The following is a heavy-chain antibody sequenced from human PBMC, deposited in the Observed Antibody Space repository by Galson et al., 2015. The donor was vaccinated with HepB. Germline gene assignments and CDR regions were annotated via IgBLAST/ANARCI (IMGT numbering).Heavy chain of an antibody. D-gene: IGHD2-2*01. J-gene: IGHJ4*02. V-gene: IGHV3-23*01. CDR2: ISGTGGST. CDR3: ANRHCTSTSCYSFSRGEGFDF. Sequence: SLRLSCAAYGFTFSSSAMSWVRQAPGEGLVWVSVISGTGGSTFYADSVKGRFTISRDNSKNTLYLQMNGLRAEDTAIYYCANRHCTSTSCYSFSRGEGFDFWGQGTLVTVFS. CDR1: GFTFSSSA.